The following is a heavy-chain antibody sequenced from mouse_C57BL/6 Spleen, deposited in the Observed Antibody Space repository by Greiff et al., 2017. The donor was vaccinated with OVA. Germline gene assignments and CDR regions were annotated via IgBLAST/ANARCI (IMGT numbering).Heavy chain of an antibody. CDR1: GYTFTVYY. J-gene: IGHJ2*01. V-gene: IGHV1-18*01. CDR3: ARAGTHFDY. D-gene: IGHD1-1*01. CDR2: INPNNGGT. Sequence: VQLQQSGPELVKPGASVKIPCKASGYTFTVYYMDWVKQSPGKSLAWIGDINPNNGGTIYNQKFKGKATLTVDKSSSTAYMELRSLTSEDTAVYYCARAGTHFDYWGQGTTLTVSS.